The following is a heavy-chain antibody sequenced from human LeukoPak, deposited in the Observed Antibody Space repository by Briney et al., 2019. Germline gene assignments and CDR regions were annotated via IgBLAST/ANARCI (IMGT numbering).Heavy chain of an antibody. Sequence: SQTLSLTCAVSGSSISSGGYSWSWIRQPPGKGLEWIGYIYHSGSTYYNPSLKSRVTISVDRSKNQFSLKLSSVTAADTAVYYCASLRLRYFDWFIDYWGQGTLVTVSS. CDR2: IYHSGST. CDR1: GSSISSGGYS. J-gene: IGHJ4*02. CDR3: ASLRLRYFDWFIDY. D-gene: IGHD3-9*01. V-gene: IGHV4-30-2*01.